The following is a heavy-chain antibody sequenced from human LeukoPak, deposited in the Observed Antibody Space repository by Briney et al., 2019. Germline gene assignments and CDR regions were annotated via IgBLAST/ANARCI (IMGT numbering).Heavy chain of an antibody. V-gene: IGHV4-34*01. CDR2: IYYSGSA. CDR1: GGSFSGYY. CDR3: ARASMTTGGNFDY. Sequence: SETLSLTCVVYGGSFSGYYWSWIRQPPGKGLEWIGSIYYSGSAYYNPSLKSRVTISVDTSKNQFSLKLSSVTAADTAVYYCARASMTTGGNFDYWGQGTLVTVSS. J-gene: IGHJ4*02. D-gene: IGHD4-11*01.